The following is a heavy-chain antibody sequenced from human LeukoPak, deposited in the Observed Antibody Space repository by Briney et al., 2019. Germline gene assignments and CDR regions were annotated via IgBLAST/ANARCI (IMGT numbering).Heavy chain of an antibody. CDR2: IIPIFGTA. J-gene: IGHJ6*03. CDR3: ARVVYCGGDCLMGYMDV. CDR1: GGTFSRYA. Sequence: GASVKVSCKASGGTFSRYAISWVRQAPGQGLEWMGRIIPIFGTANYAQKFQGRVTITTDESTSTAYMELSSLRSEDTAVYYCARVVYCGGDCLMGYMDVWGKGTTVTVSS. V-gene: IGHV1-69*05. D-gene: IGHD2-21*02.